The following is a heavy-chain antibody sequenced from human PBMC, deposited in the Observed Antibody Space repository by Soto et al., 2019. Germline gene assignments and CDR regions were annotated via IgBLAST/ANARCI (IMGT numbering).Heavy chain of an antibody. J-gene: IGHJ4*02. CDR3: AREVPSHYDSSGYFDY. CDR2: IYYSGST. D-gene: IGHD3-22*01. Sequence: SETLSLTCTVSGGSISSGDYYWSWIRQPPGKGLEWIGYIYYSGSTYYNPSLKSRVTISVDTSKNQFSLKLSSVTAADTAVYYCAREVPSHYDSSGYFDYWGQGTLVTVS. V-gene: IGHV4-30-4*01. CDR1: GGSISSGDYY.